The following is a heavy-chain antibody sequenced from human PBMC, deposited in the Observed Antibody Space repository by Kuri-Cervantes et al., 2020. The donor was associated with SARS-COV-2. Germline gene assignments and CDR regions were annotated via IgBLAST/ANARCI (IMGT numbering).Heavy chain of an antibody. V-gene: IGHV4-39*07. Sequence: GSLRLSCTVSGGSISSSSYYWGWIRQPPGKGLEWIGSIYYSGSTNYNPSLKSRVTISVDTSKNQFSLKLSSVTAADTAVYYCARVSRPYYLDYWGQGTLVTVSS. CDR1: GGSISSSSYY. CDR2: IYYSGST. J-gene: IGHJ4*02. CDR3: ARVSRPYYLDY.